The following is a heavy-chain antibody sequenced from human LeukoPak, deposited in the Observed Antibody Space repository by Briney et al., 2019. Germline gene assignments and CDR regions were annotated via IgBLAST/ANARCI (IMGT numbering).Heavy chain of an antibody. CDR1: GYIFTDYY. V-gene: IGHV1-2*02. J-gene: IGHJ4*02. D-gene: IGHD3-22*01. CDR2: INPNSGGT. CDR3: ARPSANHYDTSGLYYFDY. Sequence: ASVKVSCKASGYIFTDYYIHWVRQAPGQGLEWMGWINPNSGGTNYEQKFQGRVTMTRDTSISTAYMELSRLRSDDTAVYYCARPSANHYDTSGLYYFDYWGQGTLVTVSS.